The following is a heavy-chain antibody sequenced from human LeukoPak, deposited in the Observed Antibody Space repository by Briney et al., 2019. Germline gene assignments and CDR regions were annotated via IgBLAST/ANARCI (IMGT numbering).Heavy chain of an antibody. CDR2: ISSSGSTI. V-gene: IGHV3-48*03. CDR3: AKDLKGVDLRSAGAGPDY. D-gene: IGHD6-19*01. Sequence: GGSLRLSCAASGSTFSSYEMNWVRQAPGKGLEWVSYISSSGSTIYYADSVKGRFTISRDNSKNTLYLQMNSLRAEDTAVYYCAKDLKGVDLRSAGAGPDYWGQGTLVTVSS. J-gene: IGHJ4*02. CDR1: GSTFSSYE.